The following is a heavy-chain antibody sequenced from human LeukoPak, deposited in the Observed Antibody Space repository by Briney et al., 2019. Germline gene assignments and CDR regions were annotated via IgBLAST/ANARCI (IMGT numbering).Heavy chain of an antibody. Sequence: GASVKVSCKASGYTFTSYDINWVRQATGQGLEWMGWMNPNSGNTGYAQRFQGRVTMTTDTFTSTAYMELRSLRSDDTAVYYCARVYPDAFDIWGQGTMVTVSS. D-gene: IGHD2-2*02. CDR3: ARVYPDAFDI. J-gene: IGHJ3*02. CDR1: GYTFTSYD. V-gene: IGHV1-8*01. CDR2: MNPNSGNT.